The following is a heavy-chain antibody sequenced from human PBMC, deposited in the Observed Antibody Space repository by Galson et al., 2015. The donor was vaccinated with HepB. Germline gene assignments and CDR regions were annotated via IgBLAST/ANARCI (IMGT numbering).Heavy chain of an antibody. J-gene: IGHJ6*02. Sequence: SLRLSCAVSGFTFRDNAMHWVRQAPGKGLEWVSGIYWNSARIDYADSVKGRFTISRDNAKNSLYLQMNSLRPDDTAVYYCIRESSPGGADAWGRGPTVTVSS. CDR2: IYWNSARI. D-gene: IGHD1-26*01. CDR3: IRESSPGGADA. CDR1: GFTFRDNA. V-gene: IGHV3-9*01.